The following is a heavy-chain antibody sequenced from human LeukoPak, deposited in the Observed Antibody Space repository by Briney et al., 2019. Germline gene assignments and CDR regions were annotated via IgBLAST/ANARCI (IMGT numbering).Heavy chain of an antibody. CDR2: INPSGGST. J-gene: IGHJ6*02. CDR1: GYTFTSYY. D-gene: IGHD2-2*01. Sequence: ASVKVSCKASGYTFTSYYMHWVRQAPGQGLEWMGIINPSGGSTSYAQKFQGRVTMTRDTSTSTVYMELSSLRSEDTAVYYCAREWYCSSTSCSAYYYYGMDVWGQGTTVTVSS. CDR3: AREWYCSSTSCSAYYYYGMDV. V-gene: IGHV1-46*01.